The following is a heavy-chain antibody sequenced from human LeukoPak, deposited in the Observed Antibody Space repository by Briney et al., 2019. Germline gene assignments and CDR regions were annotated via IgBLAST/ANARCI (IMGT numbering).Heavy chain of an antibody. CDR3: ARGSGYYYVDFDY. CDR1: GGSISSSSYY. J-gene: IGHJ4*02. D-gene: IGHD3-22*01. CDR2: IYYSGST. Sequence: SETLSLTCTVPGGSISSSSYYWGWIRQPPGKGLEWIGSIYYSGSTYYNPSLKSRVTISVDTSKNQFSLKLSSVTAADTAVYYCARGSGYYYVDFDYWGQGTLVTASS. V-gene: IGHV4-39*01.